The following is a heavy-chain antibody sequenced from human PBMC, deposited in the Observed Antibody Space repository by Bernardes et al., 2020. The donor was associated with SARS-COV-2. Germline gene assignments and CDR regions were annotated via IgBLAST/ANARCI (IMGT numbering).Heavy chain of an antibody. CDR1: GYTLTELS. CDR3: ATDQRYYDILTGRTDYYGMDV. V-gene: IGHV1-24*01. J-gene: IGHJ6*04. D-gene: IGHD3-9*01. Sequence: ASVKVSCKVSGYTLTELSMHWVRQAPGKGLEWMGGFDPEDGETIYAQKFQGRVTMTEDTSTDTAYMELSSLRSEDTAVYYCATDQRYYDILTGRTDYYGMDVWGKGNTVTVSS. CDR2: FDPEDGET.